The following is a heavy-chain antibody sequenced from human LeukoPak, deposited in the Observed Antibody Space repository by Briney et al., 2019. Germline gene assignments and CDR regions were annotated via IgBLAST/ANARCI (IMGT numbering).Heavy chain of an antibody. J-gene: IGHJ5*02. CDR2: IYYSGST. CDR3: ARGIAVAGTWASWFDP. CDR1: GGPISSYY. D-gene: IGHD6-19*01. Sequence: PSETLSLTCTVSGGPISSYYWSWIRQPPGKGLEWIGYIYYSGSTNYNPSLKSRVTISVDTSKNQFSLKLSSVTAADTAVYYCARGIAVAGTWASWFDPWGQGTLVTVSS. V-gene: IGHV4-59*01.